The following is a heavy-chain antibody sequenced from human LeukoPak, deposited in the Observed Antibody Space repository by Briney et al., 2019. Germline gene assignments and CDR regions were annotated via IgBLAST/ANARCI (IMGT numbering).Heavy chain of an antibody. V-gene: IGHV4-39*01. CDR1: GGSIGSSGFY. J-gene: IGHJ6*02. Sequence: SETLSLTCKVSGGSIGSSGFYWGWIRQPPGKGLEWIGSIYYPESTHYNPSLESRVTISVDTSKYQVSLKLSSVTAADTAVYYCARHAGYYGLDVWGQGTTVTVSS. CDR2: IYYPEST. CDR3: ARHAGYYGLDV.